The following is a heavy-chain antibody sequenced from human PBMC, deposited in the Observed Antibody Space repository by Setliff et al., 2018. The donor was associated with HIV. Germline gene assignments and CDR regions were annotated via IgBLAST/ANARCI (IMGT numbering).Heavy chain of an antibody. J-gene: IGHJ4*02. CDR3: ASSPGIAAAGRRSPFDF. V-gene: IGHV4-4*09. D-gene: IGHD6-13*01. Sequence: SETLSLTCNVSGGSISNYYWSWIRQPPGKGLEWIGYIYASGYTNYNPSLKSRVTISVGTSKNLFSLKLTSVTAAGTAVYYCASSPGIAAAGRRSPFDFWGQGTLVTVSS. CDR1: GGSISNYY. CDR2: IYASGYT.